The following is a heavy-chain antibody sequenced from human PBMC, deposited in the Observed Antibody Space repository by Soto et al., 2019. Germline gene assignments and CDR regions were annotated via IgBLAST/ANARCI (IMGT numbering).Heavy chain of an antibody. CDR2: ISAYNGNT. CDR3: ARKSGYPYYYGMDV. D-gene: IGHD3-22*01. V-gene: IGHV1-18*04. CDR1: GYTFTSYG. J-gene: IGHJ6*02. Sequence: ASVKVSCKASGYTFTSYGISWVRQAPGQGLEWMGWISAYNGNTNYAQKLQGRVTMTTDTSTSTAYMELRSLRSDDTAVYHCARKSGYPYYYGMDVWGQGTTVTVS.